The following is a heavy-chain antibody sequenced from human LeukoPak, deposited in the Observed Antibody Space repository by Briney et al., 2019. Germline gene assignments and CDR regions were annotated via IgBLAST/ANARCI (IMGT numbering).Heavy chain of an antibody. CDR3: ARHLPDYDILTGYYYYFDY. CDR2: IYPGDSDT. J-gene: IGHJ4*02. V-gene: IGHV5-51*01. CDR1: GYSFTSYW. Sequence: GESLKISCKGSGYSFTSYWIGWVRQMSGKGLEWMGIIYPGDSDTRYSPSFQGQVTISADKSISTAYLQWSSLKASDTAMYYCARHLPDYDILTGYYYYFDYWGQGTLVTVSS. D-gene: IGHD3-9*01.